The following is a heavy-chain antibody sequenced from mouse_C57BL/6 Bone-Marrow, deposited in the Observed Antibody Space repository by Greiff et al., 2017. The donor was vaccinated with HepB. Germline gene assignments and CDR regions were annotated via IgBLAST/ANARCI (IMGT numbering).Heavy chain of an antibody. J-gene: IGHJ4*01. V-gene: IGHV1-55*01. Sequence: QVQLQQPGAELVKPGASVKMSCKASGYTFTSYWITWVKQRPGQGLEWIGDIYPGSGSTNYNEKFKSKATLTVDTSSSTAYMQLSSLTSEDSAVYYCAREGYGSSYAMDYWGQGTSVTLSS. CDR3: AREGYGSSYAMDY. D-gene: IGHD1-1*01. CDR2: IYPGSGST. CDR1: GYTFTSYW.